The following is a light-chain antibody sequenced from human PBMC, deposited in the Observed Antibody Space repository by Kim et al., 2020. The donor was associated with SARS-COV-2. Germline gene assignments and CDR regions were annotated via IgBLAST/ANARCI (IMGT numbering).Light chain of an antibody. J-gene: IGKJ2*03. CDR3: QHYSSSPHGYS. CDR2: GTS. V-gene: IGKV3-20*01. Sequence: PGERAPLSCRASQSVSTRYLAWYQQKAGQAPRLLIYGTSTRATGISDRFSGSGSGTDFTLSISRLEPEDFAMYYCQHYSSSPHGYSFGQGTKLEI. CDR1: QSVSTRY.